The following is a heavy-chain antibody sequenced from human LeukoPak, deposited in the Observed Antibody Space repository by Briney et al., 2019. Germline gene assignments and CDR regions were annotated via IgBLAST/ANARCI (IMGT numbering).Heavy chain of an antibody. CDR2: IKQGGSEK. Sequence: PGGSLRLSCEASGFTFGTFWMSWVRQAPGKGLEWVANIKQGGSEKYYVDSVKGRFTISRDNVKNSLYLQMNSLRAEDTAVYYCARLPDDYGDYKYFQHWGQGTLVTVSS. J-gene: IGHJ1*01. CDR3: ARLPDDYGDYKYFQH. CDR1: GFTFGTFW. D-gene: IGHD4-17*01. V-gene: IGHV3-7*01.